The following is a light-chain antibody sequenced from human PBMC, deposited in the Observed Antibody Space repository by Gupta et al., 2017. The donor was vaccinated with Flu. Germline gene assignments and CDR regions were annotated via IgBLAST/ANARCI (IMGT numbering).Light chain of an antibody. Sequence: QSVLTQPPSASGTPGQRVTISCSGSSSNIGGNTVNWYQQLPGTAPKLLIYSNNQRPSGVPDRFSGSKSGTSASLAISGLQSEDEADYYCAAWDDSLSGRVFGGGTKLTVL. V-gene: IGLV1-44*01. CDR1: SSNIGGNT. CDR3: AAWDDSLSGRV. CDR2: SNN. J-gene: IGLJ2*01.